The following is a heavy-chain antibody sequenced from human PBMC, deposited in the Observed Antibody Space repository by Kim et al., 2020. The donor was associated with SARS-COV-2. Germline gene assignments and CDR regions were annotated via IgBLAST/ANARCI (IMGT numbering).Heavy chain of an antibody. Sequence: GGSLRLSCAASGFTFSTYGMHWVRQAPGKGLEWVAVISYDGSNKYYADSVKGRFTISRDNSKNTLYLQMNSLRAEDTAVYYCARYPLGYYYYGMDVWGQG. CDR1: GFTFSTYG. CDR2: ISYDGSNK. V-gene: IGHV3-33*05. J-gene: IGHJ6*02. D-gene: IGHD3-16*01. CDR3: ARYPLGYYYYGMDV.